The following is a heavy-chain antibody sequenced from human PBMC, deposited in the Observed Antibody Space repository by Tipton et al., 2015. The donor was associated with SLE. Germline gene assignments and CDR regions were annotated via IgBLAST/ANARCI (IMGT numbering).Heavy chain of an antibody. CDR2: IYHSGST. Sequence: TLSLTCAVSGGSISSGGYSWSWIRQPPGKGLEWIGYIYHSGSTYYNPSLKSRVTISVDRSKNQFSLKLSSVTAADTAVYYCATSPPMTGDQEAFDYWGQGTLVTVSS. V-gene: IGHV4-30-2*01. CDR3: ATSPPMTGDQEAFDY. D-gene: IGHD7-27*01. CDR1: GGSISSGGYS. J-gene: IGHJ4*02.